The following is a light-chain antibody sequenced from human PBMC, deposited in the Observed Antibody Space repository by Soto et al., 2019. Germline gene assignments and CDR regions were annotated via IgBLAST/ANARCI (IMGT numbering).Light chain of an antibody. V-gene: IGKV1-39*01. Sequence: DIQMTQSPSSLSASVGDRVTITCRASQSISSYLNWYQQKPGQAPKLLIYAASSLQSGVPSRFSGSGAGTDFTLPISSLQPEDFATYYCQQSYSTPPTFGQGTKLEI. CDR2: AAS. J-gene: IGKJ2*01. CDR3: QQSYSTPPT. CDR1: QSISSY.